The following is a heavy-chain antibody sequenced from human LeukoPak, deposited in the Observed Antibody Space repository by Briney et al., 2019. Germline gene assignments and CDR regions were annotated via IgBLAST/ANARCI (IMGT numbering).Heavy chain of an antibody. Sequence: SETLSLTCTVSGGSISSYYWSWIRQPPGKGLEWIGYIYYSGSTNYNPSLKSRVTISVDTSKNQFSLKLSSVTAADTAVYYCARPNVLVWFGEPRGAFDIWGQGTMVTVSS. CDR2: IYYSGST. D-gene: IGHD3-10*01. CDR1: GGSISSYY. CDR3: ARPNVLVWFGEPRGAFDI. V-gene: IGHV4-59*01. J-gene: IGHJ3*02.